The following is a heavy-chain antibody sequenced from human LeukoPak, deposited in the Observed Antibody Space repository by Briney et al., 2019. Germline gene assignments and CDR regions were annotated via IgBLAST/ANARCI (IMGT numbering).Heavy chain of an antibody. D-gene: IGHD3-16*01. J-gene: IGHJ6*02. CDR2: IRTDGREK. CDR1: GFTFSSHW. CDR3: ASEGGDYYYYGLAV. Sequence: PGGSLRLSCAASGFTFSSHWMSWVRQTPGKGLEWVANIRTDGREKYYVDSVKGRFTISRDNAKNSLYLQMNSLRAEDTAVYYCASEGGDYYYYGLAVWGPGNTVTVSS. V-gene: IGHV3-7*04.